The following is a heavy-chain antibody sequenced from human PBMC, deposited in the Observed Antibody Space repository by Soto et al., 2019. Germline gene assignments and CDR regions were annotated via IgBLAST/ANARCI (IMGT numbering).Heavy chain of an antibody. D-gene: IGHD1-20*01. V-gene: IGHV1-69*13. CDR2: IIPIFGTA. Sequence: ASVKVSCKASGGTFSSYAISWVRQAPGQGLEWMGGIIPIFGTANYAQKFQGRVTITADESTSTAYMELSSLRSEDTAVYYCARPNNHGRLARYYYYGMDVWGQGTTVTVSS. CDR3: ARPNNHGRLARYYYYGMDV. J-gene: IGHJ6*02. CDR1: GGTFSSYA.